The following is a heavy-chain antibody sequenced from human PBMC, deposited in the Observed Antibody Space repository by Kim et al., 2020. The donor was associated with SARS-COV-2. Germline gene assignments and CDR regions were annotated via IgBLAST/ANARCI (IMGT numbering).Heavy chain of an antibody. CDR3: ARRLRIILGAHFDY. D-gene: IGHD3-16*01. J-gene: IGHJ4*02. V-gene: IGHV4-34*01. CDR2: INHSGNT. CDR1: GGSLSGSY. Sequence: SETLSLTCAVSGGSLSGSYWSWIRQPPGKGLEWVCEINHSGNTNYNPYPTSRVTVTVDRTKTQFSLKLTSGTAAATAISYCARRLRIILGAHFDYWGQGTPVTVSA.